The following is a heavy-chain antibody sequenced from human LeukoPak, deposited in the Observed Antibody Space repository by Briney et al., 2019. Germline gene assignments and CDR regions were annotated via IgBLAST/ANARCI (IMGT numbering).Heavy chain of an antibody. V-gene: IGHV3-23*01. D-gene: IGHD7-27*01. Sequence: GGSXXLSXAXXGFTFSSYAMSWVRQAPGKGLEWVSAISGSGGSKYYADSEKGRITICRENAKKRVYLQMNSLRAEDTAVYYCAKTNWDYYFDYWGQGTLVTVSS. CDR1: GFTFSSYA. J-gene: IGHJ4*02. CDR3: AKTNWDYYFDY. CDR2: ISGSGGSK.